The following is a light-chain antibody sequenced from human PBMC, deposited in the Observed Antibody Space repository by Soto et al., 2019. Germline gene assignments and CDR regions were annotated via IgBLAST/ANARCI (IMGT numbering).Light chain of an antibody. CDR2: DVS. CDR1: SSDVGGYNY. V-gene: IGLV2-14*03. J-gene: IGLJ3*02. Sequence: QSALTQPASVSGSPGQSITISCTGTSSDVGGYNYVSWYQQHPGKAPKLMIYDVSNRPSGVSHRFSGSKSGNTASLTISGLRAGDEADYYWGSYTGPRALVFGGGTQLTV. CDR3: GSYTGPRALV.